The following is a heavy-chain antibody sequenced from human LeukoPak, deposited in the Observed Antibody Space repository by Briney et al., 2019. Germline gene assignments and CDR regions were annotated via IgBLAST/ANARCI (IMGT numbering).Heavy chain of an antibody. V-gene: IGHV4-34*01. CDR1: GGSFSGYY. CDR3: ARGPRRYYYYGMDV. Sequence: PSVTLSLTCAVYGGSFSGYYWSWIRQPPGKGLEWIGEINHSGSTNYNPSLKSRVTISVDTSKNQFSLKLSSVTAADTAVYYCARGPRRYYYYGMDVWGQGTTVTVSS. J-gene: IGHJ6*02. CDR2: INHSGST.